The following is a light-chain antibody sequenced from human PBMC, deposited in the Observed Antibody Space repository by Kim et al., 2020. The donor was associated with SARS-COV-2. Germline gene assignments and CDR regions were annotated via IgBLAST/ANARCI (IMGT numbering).Light chain of an antibody. CDR2: KDS. CDR3: QSADSSGPDYVL. Sequence: SYELTQPPSVSVSPGQTARITCSGDALPKQYVYWYQQKAGQAPVLVIYKDSQRPSGIPERFSGSSSGTTVTLTISGIQAEDEADYYCQSADSSGPDYVLFGGGTKVTVL. J-gene: IGLJ2*01. CDR1: ALPKQY. V-gene: IGLV3-25*03.